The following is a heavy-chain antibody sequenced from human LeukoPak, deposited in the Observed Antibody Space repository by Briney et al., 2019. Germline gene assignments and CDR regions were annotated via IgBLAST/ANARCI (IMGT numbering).Heavy chain of an antibody. CDR2: ISDSGGST. CDR3: ARALGGYYYGMDV. V-gene: IGHV3-23*01. CDR1: GFTFSSYA. J-gene: IGHJ6*02. Sequence: GGSLRLSCAASGFTFSSYAMSWVRQAPGKGLEWVSAISDSGGSTYYADSVTGRFTISRDNSKNTLYLQMNSLRAEDTAVYYCARALGGYYYGMDVWGQGTTVTVSS.